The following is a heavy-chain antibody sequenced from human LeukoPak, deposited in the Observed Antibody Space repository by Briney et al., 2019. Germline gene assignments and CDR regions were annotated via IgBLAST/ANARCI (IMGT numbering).Heavy chain of an antibody. J-gene: IGHJ4*01. D-gene: IGHD2-21*02. CDR3: ARELPREVTLDY. CDR1: GFTFISYG. Sequence: GGSLRLSCVVSGFTFISYGMQWVRQAPGKGLAWVSRSNTDGSSTTYADSVKGRFTISRDNAKNTLYLQMNSLRAEDTAVYYCARELPREVTLDYWGQGTLVTVSS. V-gene: IGHV3-74*01. CDR2: SNTDGSST.